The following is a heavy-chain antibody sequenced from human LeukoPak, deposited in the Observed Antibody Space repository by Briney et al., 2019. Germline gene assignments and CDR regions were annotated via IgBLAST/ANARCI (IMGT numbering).Heavy chain of an antibody. CDR3: AREPKSVLRFLEWLGAYFDY. CDR1: GGSFSGYY. D-gene: IGHD3-3*01. CDR2: INQSGST. J-gene: IGHJ4*02. Sequence: SETLSLTCAVYGGSFSGYYWSWIRQPPGKGLEWIGEINQSGSTNYNPSLKSRVTISVDTSKNQFSLKLSSVTAADTAVYYCAREPKSVLRFLEWLGAYFDYWGQGTLVTVSS. V-gene: IGHV4-34*01.